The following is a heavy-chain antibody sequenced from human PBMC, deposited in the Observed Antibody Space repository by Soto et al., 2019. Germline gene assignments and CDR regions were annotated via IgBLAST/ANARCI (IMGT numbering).Heavy chain of an antibody. CDR2: IWYDGSNK. CDR3: AKDLRYFAPSSHYYMDV. D-gene: IGHD3-9*01. CDR1: GFTFSSYG. J-gene: IGHJ6*03. V-gene: IGHV3-33*06. Sequence: PGGSLRLSCAASGFTFSSYGMHWVRQAPGKGLEWVAVIWYDGSNKYYADSVKGRFTISRDNSKNTLYLQMNSLRAEDTAVYYCAKDLRYFAPSSHYYMDVWGKGTTVTVSS.